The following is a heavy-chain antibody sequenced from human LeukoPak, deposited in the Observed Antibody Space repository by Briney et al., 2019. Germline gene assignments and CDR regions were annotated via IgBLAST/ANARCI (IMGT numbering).Heavy chain of an antibody. V-gene: IGHV3-48*03. CDR3: AELGITMIGGG. J-gene: IGHJ6*04. Sequence: GGSLRLSCAASGFTFSTSAMHWVRQAPGKGLEWVSYISSSGSTIYYADSVKGRFTISRDNAKNSLYLQMNSLRAEDTAVYYCAELGITMIGGGWGKGTTVTISS. CDR2: ISSSGSTI. D-gene: IGHD3-10*02. CDR1: GFTFSTSA.